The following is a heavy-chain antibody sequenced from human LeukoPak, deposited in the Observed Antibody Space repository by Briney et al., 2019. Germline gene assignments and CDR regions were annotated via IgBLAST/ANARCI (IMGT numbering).Heavy chain of an antibody. CDR3: AILPGYSSGWYEVNY. CDR1: GFTFSSYA. Sequence: GGSLRLSCSASGFTFSSYAMRRVRQAPGNGLASASGISGSGGSTYYADSVKGRFTISRDNSRNTLYLQMNSPRAEDTAVYYCAILPGYSSGWYEVNYWGQGTLVTVSS. CDR2: ISGSGGST. J-gene: IGHJ4*02. D-gene: IGHD6-13*01. V-gene: IGHV3-23*01.